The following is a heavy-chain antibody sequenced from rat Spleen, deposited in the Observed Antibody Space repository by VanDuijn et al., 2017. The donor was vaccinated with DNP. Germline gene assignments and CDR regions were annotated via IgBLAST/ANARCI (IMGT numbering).Heavy chain of an antibody. CDR3: TTRGDGYDNWFAY. Sequence: EVKLVESGGGLVQPGRSLKLSCAASGFNFNDYWMGWVRQAPGKGLEWIGEIDKDSSIINYTPSLKDKFTISRDNAQNNLYLQMSKLGAEDTAIYYCTTRGDGYDNWFAYWGQGTLVTVSS. J-gene: IGHJ3*01. CDR2: IDKDSSII. V-gene: IGHV4-2*01. CDR1: GFNFNDYW. D-gene: IGHD1-4*01.